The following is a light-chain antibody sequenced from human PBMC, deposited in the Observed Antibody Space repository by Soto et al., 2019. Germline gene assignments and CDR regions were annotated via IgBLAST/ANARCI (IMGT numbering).Light chain of an antibody. CDR3: QQTHAVPLT. CDR2: GAS. V-gene: IGKV1-39*01. J-gene: IGKJ5*01. CDR1: QPISNY. Sequence: DVQMTQSPSSLSASVGDRVTITCRASQPISNYLNCYQQKAGEAPKVLIFGASSLQSGVPSKFSGSGYGTDFTLIINNLHPDDFATYYCQQTHAVPLTFGQGTRL.